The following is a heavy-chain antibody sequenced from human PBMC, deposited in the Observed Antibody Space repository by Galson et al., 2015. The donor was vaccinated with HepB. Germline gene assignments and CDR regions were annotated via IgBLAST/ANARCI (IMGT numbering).Heavy chain of an antibody. CDR2: IYHSGST. V-gene: IGHV4-30-2*01. CDR3: ASSRLWPEYYFDY. CDR1: GGSISSGGYS. J-gene: IGHJ4*02. D-gene: IGHD4/OR15-4a*01. Sequence: TLSLTCAVSGGSISSGGYSWSWIRQPPGKGLEWIGYIYHSGSTYYNPSLKSQVTISVDRSKNQFSLKLSSVTAADTAVYYCASSRLWPEYYFDYWGQGTLVTVSS.